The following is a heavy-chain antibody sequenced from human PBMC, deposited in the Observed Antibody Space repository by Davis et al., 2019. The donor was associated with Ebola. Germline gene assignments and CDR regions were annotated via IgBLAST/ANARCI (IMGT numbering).Heavy chain of an antibody. CDR2: IRSKANSYAT. V-gene: IGHV3-73*01. J-gene: IGHJ4*02. Sequence: PGGSLRLSCAASGFTFSGSAMHWVRQASGKGLEWVGRIRSKANSYATAYAASVKGRFTISRDDSKNTAYLQMNSLKTEDTAVYYCTRPLGYSYGTWDYFDYWGQGTLVTVSS. CDR3: TRPLGYSYGTWDYFDY. D-gene: IGHD5-18*01. CDR1: GFTFSGSA.